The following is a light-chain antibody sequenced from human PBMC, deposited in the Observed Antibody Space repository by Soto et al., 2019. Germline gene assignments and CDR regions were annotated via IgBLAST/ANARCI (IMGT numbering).Light chain of an antibody. Sequence: ITISCTGTSSDVGGYNYVSWYQQHPGKAPKLMIYEVSNRPSGVSNRFSGSKSGNTASLTISGLQAEDEADYYCSSYTSSSHLYVFGTGSTVIV. CDR3: SSYTSSSHLYV. CDR1: SSDVGGYNY. CDR2: EVS. V-gene: IGLV2-14*01. J-gene: IGLJ1*01.